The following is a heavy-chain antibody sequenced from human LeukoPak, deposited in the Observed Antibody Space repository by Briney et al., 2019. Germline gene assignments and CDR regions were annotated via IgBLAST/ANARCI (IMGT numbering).Heavy chain of an antibody. D-gene: IGHD3-9*01. CDR1: GFTFSDYY. Sequence: PGGSLRLSCAASGFTFSDYYMSWIRQAPGKGLECISYISSSGSTIYYADSVKGRFTISRDNAKNSLYLQMNSLRAEDTAVYYCARESYYDILTGSLSGIAFDIWGQGTMVTVSS. V-gene: IGHV3-11*01. CDR2: ISSSGSTI. CDR3: ARESYYDILTGSLSGIAFDI. J-gene: IGHJ3*02.